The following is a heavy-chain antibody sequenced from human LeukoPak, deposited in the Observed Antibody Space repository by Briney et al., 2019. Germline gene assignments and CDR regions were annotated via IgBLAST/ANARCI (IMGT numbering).Heavy chain of an antibody. CDR3: TSSAAGQRGGY. J-gene: IGHJ4*02. D-gene: IGHD6-13*01. V-gene: IGHV3-73*01. CDR2: IRSKANSYAT. CDR1: GFTFSGSA. Sequence: GGSLRLSCAASGFTFSGSAMRWVRQASGKGLEWVGRIRSKANSYATAYAASVKGRFTISRDDSKNTAYLQMNSLKTEDTAVYYCTSSAAGQRGGYWLQGTLVTVSS.